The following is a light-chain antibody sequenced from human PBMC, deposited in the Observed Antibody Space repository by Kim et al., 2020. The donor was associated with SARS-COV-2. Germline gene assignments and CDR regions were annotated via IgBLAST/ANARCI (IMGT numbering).Light chain of an antibody. CDR2: EVS. V-gene: IGLV2-23*02. CDR3: CSYAGSSTVV. Sequence: GQSISITWTGTVSDVGSYNLVAWYQQHPGKAPKLMIYEVSKRPSGVSNRFSGSKSGNTASLTISGLQAEDEADYYCCSYAGSSTVVFGGGTQLTVL. CDR1: VSDVGSYNL. J-gene: IGLJ2*01.